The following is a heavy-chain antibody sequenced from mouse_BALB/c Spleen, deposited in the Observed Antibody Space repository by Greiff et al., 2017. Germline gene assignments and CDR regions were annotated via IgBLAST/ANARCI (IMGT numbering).Heavy chain of an antibody. CDR3: ARAGYDAMDY. J-gene: IGHJ4*01. V-gene: IGHV5-4*02. Sequence: EVQRVESGGGLVKPGGSLKLSCAASGFTFSDYYMYWVRQTPEKRLEWVATISDGGSYTYYPDSVKGRFTISRDNAKNNLYLQMSSLKSEDTAMYYCARAGYDAMDYWGQGTSVTVSS. CDR1: GFTFSDYY. CDR2: ISDGGSYT.